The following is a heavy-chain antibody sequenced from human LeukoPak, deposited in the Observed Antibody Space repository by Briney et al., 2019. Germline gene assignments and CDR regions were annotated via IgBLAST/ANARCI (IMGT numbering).Heavy chain of an antibody. D-gene: IGHD3-22*01. V-gene: IGHV1-2*06. CDR1: GYTFTGYY. Sequence: ASVKVSCKASGYTFTGYYMHWVRQAPGQGLEWMGRINPNSGGTNYAQKFQGRVTMTRDTSISTAYMELSSLRSDDTAVYYCARAKYYYDSSGHPEDYWGQGTLVTVSS. CDR3: ARAKYYYDSSGHPEDY. CDR2: INPNSGGT. J-gene: IGHJ4*02.